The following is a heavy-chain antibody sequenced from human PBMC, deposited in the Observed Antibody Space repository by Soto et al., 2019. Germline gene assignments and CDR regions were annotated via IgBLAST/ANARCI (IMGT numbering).Heavy chain of an antibody. Sequence: GGSLRLSCAASGFTFSSYGMHWVRQAPGKGLEWVAVISYDGSNKYYADSVKGRFTISRDNSKNTLYLQMNSLRAEDTAVYYCAKDLGYDFWSASDVWGQGTTVTVSS. J-gene: IGHJ6*02. CDR3: AKDLGYDFWSASDV. CDR2: ISYDGSNK. CDR1: GFTFSSYG. D-gene: IGHD3-3*01. V-gene: IGHV3-30*18.